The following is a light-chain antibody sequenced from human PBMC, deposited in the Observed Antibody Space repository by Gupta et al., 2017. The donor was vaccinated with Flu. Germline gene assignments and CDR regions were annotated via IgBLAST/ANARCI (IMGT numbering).Light chain of an antibody. J-gene: IGLJ2*01. CDR1: RGSITSNY. CDR2: EDN. CDR3: QYNDSDYPGI. Sequence: NFVLTQPHSVSESPGKTVTISCTRSRGSITSNYVQWYQQRPGSSPTTVIYEDNQRPSGVPERFSGSIDSSTNSASLSISGLKTEDEAYYDCQYNDSDYPGIFGGGTKLTVL. V-gene: IGLV6-57*01.